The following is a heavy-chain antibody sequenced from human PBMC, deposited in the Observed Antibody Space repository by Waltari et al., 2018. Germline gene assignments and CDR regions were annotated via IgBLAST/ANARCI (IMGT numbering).Heavy chain of an antibody. CDR1: GFPFSSYA. V-gene: IGHV3-23*04. J-gene: IGHJ4*02. CDR3: AKGAVAGLDY. CDR2: ISGSGGST. D-gene: IGHD6-19*01. Sequence: EVQLVESGGGLVQPGGSLRLSCAASGFPFSSYAMSWVRQAPGKGVEWVSAISGSGGSTYYADSGKCRFTISRDSSKNTLYLQMSSLRAEDTAVYYCAKGAVAGLDYWGQGTLVTVSS.